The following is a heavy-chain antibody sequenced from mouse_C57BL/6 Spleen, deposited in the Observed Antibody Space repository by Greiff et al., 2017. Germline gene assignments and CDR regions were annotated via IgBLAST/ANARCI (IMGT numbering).Heavy chain of an antibody. CDR2: IYPGSGSP. CDR1: GYTFTSYW. D-gene: IGHD3-2*02. Sequence: QVQLQQPGAELVKPGASVKMSCKASGYTFTSYWITWVQQRPGQGLEWIGDIYPGSGSPNYNEKFKSKATLTVETSSSAAYMQLSSLTSEDSAVYYGATVRGAAQATTVFAYWGQGTLVTVSA. J-gene: IGHJ3*01. V-gene: IGHV1-55*01. CDR3: ATVRGAAQATTVFAY.